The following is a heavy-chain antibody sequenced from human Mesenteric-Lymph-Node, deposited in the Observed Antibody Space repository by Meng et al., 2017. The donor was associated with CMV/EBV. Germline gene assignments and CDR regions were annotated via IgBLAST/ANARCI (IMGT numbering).Heavy chain of an antibody. CDR2: INPYSGGT. CDR1: GYTFTGYY. D-gene: IGHD2-15*01. V-gene: IGHV1-2*02. CDR3: VGYCSGGSCYAWDFDY. J-gene: IGHJ4*02. Sequence: ASVKVSCKASGYTFTGYYVHWARQAPGQGLEWMGWINPYSGGTNYAQKFQGRVTMTSDTSISTAYMELSRLTSDDTAVYYCVGYCSGGSCYAWDFDYWGQGTLVTVSS.